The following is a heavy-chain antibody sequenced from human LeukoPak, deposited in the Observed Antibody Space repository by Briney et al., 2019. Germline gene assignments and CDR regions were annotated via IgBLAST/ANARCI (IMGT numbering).Heavy chain of an antibody. Sequence: PGGSLRLSCAASRFTFSSYAMSWVRQAPGKGLEWVSAISGSGGSTYYADSVKGRLTISRDNSKNTLYLQMNSLRAEDTAVYYCAKDPSVLRFLEWLGDYWGQGTLVTVSS. CDR3: AKDPSVLRFLEWLGDY. CDR2: ISGSGGST. J-gene: IGHJ4*02. D-gene: IGHD3-3*01. CDR1: RFTFSSYA. V-gene: IGHV3-23*01.